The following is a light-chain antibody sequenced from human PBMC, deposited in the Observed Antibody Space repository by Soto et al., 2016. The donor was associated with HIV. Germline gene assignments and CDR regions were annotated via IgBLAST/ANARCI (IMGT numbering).Light chain of an antibody. CDR3: YSAADNNAV. Sequence: SYELTQPFSVSVSPGQTVKITCSGDVLAKNFARWFQQKPGQAPILVIYKDTYRPSGIPERFSGSNSGTTVTLIITGAHVDDEADYYCYSAADNNAVFGGGTKLTVL. CDR2: KDT. J-gene: IGLJ2*01. CDR1: VLAKNF. V-gene: IGLV3-27*01.